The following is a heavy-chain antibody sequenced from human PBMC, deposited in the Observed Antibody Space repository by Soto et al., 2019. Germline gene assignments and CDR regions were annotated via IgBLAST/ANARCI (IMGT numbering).Heavy chain of an antibody. J-gene: IGHJ3*02. CDR1: GYTFTSYG. Sequence: ASVKVSCKASGYTFTSYGISWVRQAPGQGLEWMGWISAYNGNTNYAQKLQGRVTMTTDTSTSTAYMELRSLRSDDTAVYYCASGGSYYYDSSGSSFDIWGQGTMVTVSS. D-gene: IGHD3-22*01. V-gene: IGHV1-18*01. CDR3: ASGGSYYYDSSGSSFDI. CDR2: ISAYNGNT.